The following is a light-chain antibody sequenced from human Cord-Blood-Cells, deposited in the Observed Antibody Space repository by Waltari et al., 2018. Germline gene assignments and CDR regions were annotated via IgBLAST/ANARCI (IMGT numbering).Light chain of an antibody. V-gene: IGLV2-11*01. CDR1: SSHVGGTNY. Sequence: ALTQPRSVSASPGQSVTTSSTGTSSHVGGTNYVSCYQQHPGKAPKLMIYVVSKRPSGGPDRFSGSKSGNPASLTISGLQAEDEADYYCCSYAGSWVFGGGTKLTVL. J-gene: IGLJ3*02. CDR3: CSYAGSWV. CDR2: VVS.